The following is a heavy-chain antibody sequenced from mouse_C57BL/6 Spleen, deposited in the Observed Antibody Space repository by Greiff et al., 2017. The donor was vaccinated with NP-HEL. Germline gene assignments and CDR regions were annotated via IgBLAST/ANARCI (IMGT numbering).Heavy chain of an antibody. J-gene: IGHJ2*01. D-gene: IGHD1-1*01. V-gene: IGHV1-50*01. CDR2: IDPSDSYT. CDR3: ARDYALGY. CDR1: GYTFTSYW. Sequence: VQLQQPGAELVKPGASVKLSCKASGYTFTSYWMQWVKQRPGQGLEWIGEIDPSDSYTNYNQKFKGKATLTVDTSSSTAYMQLSSLTSEDSAVYYCARDYALGYWGQGTTLTVSS.